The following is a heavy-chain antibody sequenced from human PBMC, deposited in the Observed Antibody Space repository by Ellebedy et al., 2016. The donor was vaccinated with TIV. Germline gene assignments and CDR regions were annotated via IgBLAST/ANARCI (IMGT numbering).Heavy chain of an antibody. Sequence: MPSETLSLTCAVYVGSFSGYSWSWIRQPPGKGLEWFGEINHSGSTSYNPSLKSRVTISVDTSKNQFSLKLSSVTAADTAVYYCARVHYGMDVWGQGTTVTVSS. CDR3: ARVHYGMDV. CDR1: VGSFSGYS. V-gene: IGHV4-34*01. CDR2: INHSGST. J-gene: IGHJ6*02.